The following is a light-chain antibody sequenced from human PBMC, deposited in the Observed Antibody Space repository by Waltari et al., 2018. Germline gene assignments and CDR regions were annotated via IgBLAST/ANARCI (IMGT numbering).Light chain of an antibody. CDR2: DAS. CDR3: QKYGTLPAT. Sequence: SCRASQSVSKYLAWYQQKPGQAPRLLIYDASIRDTGIPDRFSGSGWGTDFSLTISSLEPEDFAVYYCQKYGTLPATFGQGTKVQ. V-gene: IGKV3-20*01. CDR1: QSVSKY. J-gene: IGKJ1*01.